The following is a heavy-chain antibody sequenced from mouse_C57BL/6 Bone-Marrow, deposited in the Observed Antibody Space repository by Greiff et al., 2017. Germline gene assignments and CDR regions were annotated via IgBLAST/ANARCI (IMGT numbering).Heavy chain of an antibody. CDR1: GFSLTSYG. D-gene: IGHD1-1*01. V-gene: IGHV2-2*01. CDR3: ARPLYGSTWYFDV. Sequence: QVQLKESGPGLVQPSQSLSITCTVSGFSLTSYGVHWVRQSPGKGLEWLGVIWSGGSTDYNAAFISRLSISKDNSKSQVFFKMNSLQADDTAIYYCARPLYGSTWYFDVWGTGTTVTVSS. CDR2: IWSGGST. J-gene: IGHJ1*03.